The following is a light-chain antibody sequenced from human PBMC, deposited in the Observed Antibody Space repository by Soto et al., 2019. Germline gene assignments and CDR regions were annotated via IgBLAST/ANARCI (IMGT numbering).Light chain of an antibody. CDR3: QSYDSNLSGVV. CDR2: ANI. CDR1: TSNIGAGYD. V-gene: IGLV1-40*01. Sequence: QSVLTQPPSVSGAPGQRVTISCTGSTSNIGAGYDVHWYQQLPGTTPKLLIYANINRPSGVPDRFSASKSDTSASLAITDLQAGDEADYYCQSYDSNLSGVVFGGGTTLTVL. J-gene: IGLJ2*01.